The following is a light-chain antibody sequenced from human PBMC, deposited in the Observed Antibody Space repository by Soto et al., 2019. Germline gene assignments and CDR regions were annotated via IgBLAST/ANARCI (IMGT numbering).Light chain of an antibody. CDR1: QDISSW. CDR2: AAS. CDR3: QQANSLPPA. J-gene: IGKJ4*01. V-gene: IGKV1D-12*01. Sequence: DMQMTQTPSSVSASVGDRVTITCRASQDISSWLAWYQQKPGKAPKLLIYAASTLQSGVPSRFSGSGSGTDFTLTISSLQPEDFAIYYCQQANSLPPAFGEGTNV.